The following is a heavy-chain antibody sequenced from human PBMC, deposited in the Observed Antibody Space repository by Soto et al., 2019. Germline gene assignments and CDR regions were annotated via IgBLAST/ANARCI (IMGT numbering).Heavy chain of an antibody. CDR1: GFTFDDYA. J-gene: IGHJ6*02. CDR3: AASRAYDSSDYSGFHYGMDV. V-gene: IGHV3-9*01. D-gene: IGHD3-22*01. CDR2: LSWNGVTI. Sequence: EVQLVESGGGLVQPGRSLRLSCAASGFTFDDYAMHWLRQVPGMGLRWVSGLSWNGVTIDYAASVKGRFPISRDNAKKSLYLRMSGVSPDYTALYYCAASRAYDSSDYSGFHYGMDVWGLGTTVTVS.